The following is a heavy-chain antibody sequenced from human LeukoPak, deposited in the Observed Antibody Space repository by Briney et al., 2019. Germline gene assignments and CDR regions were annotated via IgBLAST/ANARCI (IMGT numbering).Heavy chain of an antibody. V-gene: IGHV3-23*01. D-gene: IGHD5-12*01. CDR2: ISGSGGST. CDR1: GFTFSSYA. J-gene: IGHJ4*02. Sequence: GGSLSLSCAASGFTFSSYAMSWVRQAPGKGLEWVSAISGSGGSTYYADSVKGRFTISRNNSKNTLYLQMNSLRAEDTAVYYCAKDLDIVATIYFDYWGQGTLVTVSS. CDR3: AKDLDIVATIYFDY.